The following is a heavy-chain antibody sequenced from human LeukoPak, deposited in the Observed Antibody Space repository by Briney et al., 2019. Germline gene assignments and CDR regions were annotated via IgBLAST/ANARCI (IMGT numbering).Heavy chain of an antibody. CDR3: AKARDCGGDCYKYFQH. V-gene: IGHV3-23*01. J-gene: IGHJ1*01. D-gene: IGHD2-21*01. CDR2: ISGSGGST. Sequence: GGSLRLSCAASGFTFSSYAMRWVRQAPGKGLEWVSAISGSGGSTYYADSVKGRFTISRDNSKNTLYLQMNSLRAEDTAVYYCAKARDCGGDCYKYFQHWGQGTLVTVSS. CDR1: GFTFSSYA.